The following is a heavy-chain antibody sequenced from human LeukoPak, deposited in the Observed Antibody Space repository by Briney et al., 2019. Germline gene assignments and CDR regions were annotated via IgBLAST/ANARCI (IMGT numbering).Heavy chain of an antibody. J-gene: IGHJ4*02. Sequence: AETLSLPCTVSPDSTTSNCWSWVRRPPGKGREWLGEIHRSGSTNYNPPLESRVTISLDRSTLQIALELSSVTAADTAVYYCAREIVGGFNPGAYWGQGTLVTVSS. CDR1: PDSTTSNC. D-gene: IGHD1-14*01. CDR2: IHRSGST. V-gene: IGHV4-4*02. CDR3: AREIVGGFNPGAY.